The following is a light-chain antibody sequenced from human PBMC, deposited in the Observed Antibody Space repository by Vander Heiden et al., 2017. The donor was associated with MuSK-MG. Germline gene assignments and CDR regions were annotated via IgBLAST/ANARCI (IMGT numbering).Light chain of an antibody. Sequence: QSALTQPRSVSGSPGQSVTISCTGTSSDVGGYNYVSWYQQHPGKAPKLMMYDVSKRPSGVPDRFYGSKSGNTASLTISGLQAEDESDDYCYSYAGSGVVFGGGTKLTVL. CDR3: YSYAGSGVV. CDR2: DVS. V-gene: IGLV2-11*01. J-gene: IGLJ2*01. CDR1: SSDVGGYNY.